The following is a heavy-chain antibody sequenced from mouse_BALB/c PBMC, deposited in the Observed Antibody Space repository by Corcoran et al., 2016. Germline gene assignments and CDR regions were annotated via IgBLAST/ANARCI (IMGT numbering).Heavy chain of an antibody. CDR2: INTYTGEP. Sequence: QIQLVQSGPELKKPGETVKISCKASGYTFTNYGMNWVKQSPGKGLKWMGWINTYTGEPTYADDFKGRFAFSFETSASTAYLQINNLKNEDMATYFCASAPLAYYAMDYWGQGTSVTVSS. V-gene: IGHV9-1*02. CDR3: ASAPLAYYAMDY. CDR1: GYTFTNYG. J-gene: IGHJ4*01.